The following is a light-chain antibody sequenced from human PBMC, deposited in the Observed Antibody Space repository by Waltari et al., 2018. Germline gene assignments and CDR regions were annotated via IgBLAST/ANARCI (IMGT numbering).Light chain of an antibody. CDR2: DAS. CDR3: QKYGTLPAT. CDR1: QRFSRT. J-gene: IGKJ1*01. V-gene: IGKV3-20*01. Sequence: EIVFTQSPGTLSLSPGERATLSCRASQRFSRTLAGYQQKPGQSPRLLIYDASSRATGIPDRFSGSGSGTDFSLTISRLEPEDFAVYYCQKYGTLPATFGQGTKVEIK.